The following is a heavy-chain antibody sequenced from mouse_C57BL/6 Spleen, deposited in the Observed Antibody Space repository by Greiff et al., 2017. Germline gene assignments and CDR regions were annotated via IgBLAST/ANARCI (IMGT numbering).Heavy chain of an antibody. CDR2: IDPANGNT. CDR3: ARCLTGTYYAMDY. V-gene: IGHV14-3*01. Sequence: VQLKQSVAELVRPGASVKLSCTASGFNITNTYMHWVKQRPEQSLEWIGRIDPANGNTKYAPKFQGKATITADTSSNTAYLQLSSLTSEDTAIYCCARCLTGTYYAMDYWGQGTSVTVSS. CDR1: GFNITNTY. J-gene: IGHJ4*01. D-gene: IGHD4-1*01.